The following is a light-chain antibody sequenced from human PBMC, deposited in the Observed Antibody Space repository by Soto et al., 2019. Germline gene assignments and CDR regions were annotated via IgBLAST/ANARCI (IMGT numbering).Light chain of an antibody. CDR1: SSNVGTYDL. V-gene: IGLV2-23*01. CDR2: EGT. Sequence: QSALTQPASVSASPGQSITISCTGTSSNVGTYDLVSWYQHHPDKAPKLIIYEGTKRPSGISSRFSGSKSGNTASLTISGLQAXXDADYYCCSFAVGAALVFGGGTKVTVL. J-gene: IGLJ2*01. CDR3: CSFAVGAALV.